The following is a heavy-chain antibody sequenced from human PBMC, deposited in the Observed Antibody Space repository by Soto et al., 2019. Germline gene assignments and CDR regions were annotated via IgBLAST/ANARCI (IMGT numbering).Heavy chain of an antibody. CDR2: INHSGST. CDR1: GGSFIGYY. Sequence: SETLSLTCAVYGGSFIGYYCICIRHPPCKWLEWIVEINHSGSTNYNPSLKSRVTISVDTSKNQFSLKLSSVTAADTAVYYCARANSSGWYGGYYYYYYGMDVWGQGTTVTVSS. J-gene: IGHJ6*02. V-gene: IGHV4-34*01. CDR3: ARANSSGWYGGYYYYYYGMDV. D-gene: IGHD6-19*01.